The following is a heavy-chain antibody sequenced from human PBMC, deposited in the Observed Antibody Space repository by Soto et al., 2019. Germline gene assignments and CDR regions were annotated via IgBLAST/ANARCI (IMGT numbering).Heavy chain of an antibody. V-gene: IGHV3-11*01. J-gene: IGHJ6*02. CDR1: GFTFSDYY. CDR3: AREVYSSSLPTSYYYYGMDV. CDR2: ISSSGSTI. D-gene: IGHD6-6*01. Sequence: QVQLVESGGGLVKPGGSLRLSCAASGFTFSDYYMSWIRQAPGKGLEWVSYISSSGSTIYYADSVKGRFPISRDNAKNSLSLQMNSLRAEDTAVYYCAREVYSSSLPTSYYYYGMDVWGQGTTVTVSS.